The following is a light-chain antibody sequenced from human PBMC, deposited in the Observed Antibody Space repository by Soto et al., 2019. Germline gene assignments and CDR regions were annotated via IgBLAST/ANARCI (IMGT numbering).Light chain of an antibody. V-gene: IGLV2-14*01. CDR2: GVT. CDR1: SSDVGIYNY. Sequence: QSALTQPASVSGSPGQSIAISCTGSSSDVGIYNYVSWYQQHPGKVPKLIIYGVTNRPSGVSNRFSGSKSGNTAPLTISGLQAEDEADYYCSSYTTSSTRVFGTGTKVTVL. CDR3: SSYTTSSTRV. J-gene: IGLJ1*01.